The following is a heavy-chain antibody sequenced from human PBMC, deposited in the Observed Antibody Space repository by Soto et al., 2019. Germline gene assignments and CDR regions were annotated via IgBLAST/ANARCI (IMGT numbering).Heavy chain of an antibody. D-gene: IGHD5-12*01. CDR3: AKDPRDGYNPDY. V-gene: IGHV3-30*18. J-gene: IGHJ4*02. CDR1: GFTFSSYG. CDR2: ISYDGSNK. Sequence: QVQLVESGGGVVQPGRSLRLSCAASGFTFSSYGMHWVRQAPGKGLEWVAVISYDGSNKYYADSVKGRFTISRDNSKNTLYLQMNSLRAEDTAVYYCAKDPRDGYNPDYWGQGTPVTVSS.